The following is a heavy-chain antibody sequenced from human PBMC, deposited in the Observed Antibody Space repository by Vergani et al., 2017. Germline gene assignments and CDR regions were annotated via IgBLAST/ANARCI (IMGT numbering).Heavy chain of an antibody. V-gene: IGHV1-69*01. CDR1: GGTFSSYA. CDR3: ARGYSGYDFDYYYYGMDV. D-gene: IGHD5-12*01. CDR2: IIPIFGTA. J-gene: IGHJ6*02. Sequence: QVQLVQSGAEVKKPGSSVKVSCKASGGTFSSYAISWVRQAPGQGLEWMGGIIPIFGTANYAQKFQGRVTITADESTSTAYMELSSLRSEDTAVYYCARGYSGYDFDYYYYGMDVWGQGTTVTVSS.